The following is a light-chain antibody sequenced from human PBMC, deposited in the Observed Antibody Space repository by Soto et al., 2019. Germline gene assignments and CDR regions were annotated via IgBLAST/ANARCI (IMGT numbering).Light chain of an antibody. J-gene: IGKJ1*01. CDR2: DAS. CDR1: QSISSY. CDR3: QQRSDWPPWT. V-gene: IGKV3-11*01. Sequence: EIVLTQSPATLSLSPGEGATLSCRASQSISSYLAWYQQKPGQAPRLLIYDASSRATGIPARFSGSGSGTDFTLTISSLEPEDFAVYYWQQRSDWPPWTFGQGTKVEIK.